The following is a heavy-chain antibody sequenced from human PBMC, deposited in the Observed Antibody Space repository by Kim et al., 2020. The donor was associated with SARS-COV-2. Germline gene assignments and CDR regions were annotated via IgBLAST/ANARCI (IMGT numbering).Heavy chain of an antibody. CDR1: GFTFSSYE. CDR2: ISSSGSTI. D-gene: IGHD3-22*01. CDR3: EREERITMIVVVITSAFDI. Sequence: GGSLRLSCAASGFTFSSYEMNWVRQAPGKGLEWVSYISSSGSTIFYADSVKGRFTISRDNAKNSLYLQMNSLRAEDTAVYYCEREERITMIVVVITSAFDIWGQGTMVTVSS. V-gene: IGHV3-48*03. J-gene: IGHJ3*02.